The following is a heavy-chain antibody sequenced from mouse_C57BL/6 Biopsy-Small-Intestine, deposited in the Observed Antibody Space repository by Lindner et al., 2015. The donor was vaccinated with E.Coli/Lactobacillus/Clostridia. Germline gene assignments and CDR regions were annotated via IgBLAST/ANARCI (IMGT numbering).Heavy chain of an antibody. J-gene: IGHJ4*01. V-gene: IGHV5-17*01. CDR3: ARPGPYYAMDY. CDR1: GFTFSDYG. Sequence: VQLQESGEGLVKPGGSLKLSCAASGFTFSDYGMHWVRQAPEKGLEWVAYISSGSSTIYYADTVKGRFTISRDNAKNTLFLQMTSLRSEDTAMYYCARPGPYYAMDYWGQGTSVTVSS. CDR2: ISSGSSTI.